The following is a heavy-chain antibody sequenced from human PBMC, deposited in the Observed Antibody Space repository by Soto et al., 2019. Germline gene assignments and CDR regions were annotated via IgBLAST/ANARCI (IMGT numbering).Heavy chain of an antibody. CDR1: GGSISSGDYY. J-gene: IGHJ5*02. V-gene: IGHV4-30-4*01. D-gene: IGHD5-18*01. CDR3: ARYTAMAGSLFLNWFDP. Sequence: SETLSLTCTVSGGSISSGDYYWSWIRQPPGKGLEWIGYIYYSGSTYYNPSLKSRVTISVDTSKNQFSLKLSSVTAADTAVYYCARYTAMAGSLFLNWFDPWGQGTLVTVSS. CDR2: IYYSGST.